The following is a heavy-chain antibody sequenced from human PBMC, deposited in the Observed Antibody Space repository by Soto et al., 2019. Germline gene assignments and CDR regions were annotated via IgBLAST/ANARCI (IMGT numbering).Heavy chain of an antibody. J-gene: IGHJ4*02. CDR3: AKVGFVDCSSTSCHSELIDY. V-gene: IGHV3-21*01. D-gene: IGHD2-2*01. CDR1: GFTFSGYS. Sequence: GGSLRLSCAASGFTFSGYSMNWVRQAPGKGLEWVSSISRNGKSIYYADSVKGRFTISRDNAKNTLYLQMNSLKAEDTAVYYCAKVGFVDCSSTSCHSELIDYWGQGTLVTVSS. CDR2: ISRNGKSI.